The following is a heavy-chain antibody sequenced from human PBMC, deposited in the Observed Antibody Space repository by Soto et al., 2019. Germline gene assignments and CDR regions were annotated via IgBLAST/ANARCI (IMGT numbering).Heavy chain of an antibody. CDR3: ARELSGSWYNWFDP. CDR2: IHSDVTT. CDR1: GFSVSSNS. Sequence: PGGSLRLSCAASGFSVSSNSMSWVRQAPGKGLEWVSVIHSDVTTYYADSVKGRFIISRDNSKDTLYLQMNRLRAEDTAVYYCARELSGSWYNWFDPWGQGTPVTVSS. D-gene: IGHD5-12*01. J-gene: IGHJ5*02. V-gene: IGHV3-53*01.